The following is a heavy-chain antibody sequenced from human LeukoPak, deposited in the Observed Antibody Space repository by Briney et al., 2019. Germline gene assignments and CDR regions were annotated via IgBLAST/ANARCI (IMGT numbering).Heavy chain of an antibody. Sequence: SETLSLTCTVSGGSVSSSTYHWGWVRQPPGKGLEWIGEINHSGSTNYNPSLKSRVTISVDTSKNQFSLKLSSVTAADTAVYYCARGQNHSNYFDYWGQGTLVTVSS. CDR1: GGSVSSSTYH. CDR2: INHSGST. D-gene: IGHD1-14*01. CDR3: ARGQNHSNYFDY. V-gene: IGHV4-39*07. J-gene: IGHJ4*02.